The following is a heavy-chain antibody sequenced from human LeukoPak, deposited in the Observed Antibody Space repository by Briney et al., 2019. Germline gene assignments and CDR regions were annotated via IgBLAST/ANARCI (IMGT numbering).Heavy chain of an antibody. V-gene: IGHV4-34*01. D-gene: IGHD6-19*01. CDR3: AREARAVGDAFDI. Sequence: PSETLSLTCAVYGGSFSGYYWSWIRQPPGKGLEWIGEINHSGSTNYNPSLKSRVTISVDTSKNQFSLKLSSVTAADTGLYYCAREARAVGDAFDIWGQGTMVTVSS. CDR1: GGSFSGYY. CDR2: INHSGST. J-gene: IGHJ3*02.